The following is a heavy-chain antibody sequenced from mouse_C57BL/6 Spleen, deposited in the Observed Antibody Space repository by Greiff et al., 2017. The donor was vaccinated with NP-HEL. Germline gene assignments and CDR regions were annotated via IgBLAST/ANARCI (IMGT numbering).Heavy chain of an antibody. J-gene: IGHJ4*01. V-gene: IGHV1-15*01. CDR2: IDPETGGT. CDR1: GYTFTDYE. Sequence: VQLQQSGAELVRPGASVTLSCKASGYTFTDYEMHWVKQTPVHGLEWIGAIDPETGGTAYNQKFKGKAILTADKSSSTAYMELRSLTSEDSAVYYCTRSSYGNPYYYAMDYWGQGTSVTVSS. D-gene: IGHD2-1*01. CDR3: TRSSYGNPYYYAMDY.